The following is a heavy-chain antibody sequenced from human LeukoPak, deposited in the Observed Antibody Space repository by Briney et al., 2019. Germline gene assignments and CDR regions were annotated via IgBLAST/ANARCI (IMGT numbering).Heavy chain of an antibody. CDR2: IWYDGTNK. J-gene: IGHJ4*02. V-gene: IGHV3-33*01. CDR1: GFTFNNYG. D-gene: IGHD4-23*01. Sequence: GGSLRLSCAAPGFTFNNYGMHWVRQAPGKGLEWVAVIWYDGTNKYYADSVKGRFTISRDNSKKRLYLQMNSLRVEDTAVYYCARDRSTVVAAGDDYFDYGGQGTLVTVSS. CDR3: ARDRSTVVAAGDDYFDY.